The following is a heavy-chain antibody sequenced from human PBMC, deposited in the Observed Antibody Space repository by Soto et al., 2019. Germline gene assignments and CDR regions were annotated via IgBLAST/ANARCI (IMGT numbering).Heavy chain of an antibody. D-gene: IGHD1-1*01. Sequence: XGSLILSCAASGFTFSRDGMSWVRQAPGKGLEWVSLITDNGGSTYYADSVKGRFTISRDNTKNTLFLQMNSLRAEDTAVYYCAKERASTTAFAYWGQGALVTVSS. CDR1: GFTFSRDG. CDR2: ITDNGGST. V-gene: IGHV3-23*01. CDR3: AKERASTTAFAY. J-gene: IGHJ4*02.